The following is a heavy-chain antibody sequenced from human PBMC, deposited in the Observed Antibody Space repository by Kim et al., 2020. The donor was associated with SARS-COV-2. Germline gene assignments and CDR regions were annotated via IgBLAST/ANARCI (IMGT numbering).Heavy chain of an antibody. J-gene: IGHJ6*02. CDR3: ARRITMIRGVAVSGMDV. CDR2: ITASGGST. D-gene: IGHD3-10*01. V-gene: IGHV3-23*01. Sequence: GGSLRLSCAASGFTFRNYAMTWVRQAPGRGLEWVSSITASGGSTYSADSVKGRFTISRDNSKNTMYVQMSSLRADDTAVYYCARRITMIRGVAVSGMDVWGQGTTVTFSS. CDR1: GFTFRNYA.